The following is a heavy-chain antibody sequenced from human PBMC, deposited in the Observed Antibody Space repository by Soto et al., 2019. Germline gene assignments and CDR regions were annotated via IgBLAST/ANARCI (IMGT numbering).Heavy chain of an antibody. CDR3: ARMSGTYYVPDY. CDR2: IYHSGST. V-gene: IGHV4-31*03. J-gene: IGHJ4*02. Sequence: QVQLQESGPRLVEASQTLSLTCTVSNASITSSGYYWSWVRQPPGKRLEWIGYIYHSGSTFYSPSLQCRLTMSVDTSNNQFSLTLRSVTAADTAVYHCARMSGTYYVPDYWGQGTLVTVSS. CDR1: NASITSSGYY. D-gene: IGHD1-26*01.